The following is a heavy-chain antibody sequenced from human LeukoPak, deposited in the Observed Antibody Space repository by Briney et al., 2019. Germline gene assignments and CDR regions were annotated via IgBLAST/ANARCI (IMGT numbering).Heavy chain of an antibody. Sequence: GASVKVSCKASGYTFTSYDINWVRQATGQGLEWMGWMNPNSGNTGYAQKFQGRVTMTRDTSISTAYMELSRLRSDDTAVYYCARSLVGAAPLDYWGQGTLVTVSS. V-gene: IGHV1-8*01. CDR2: MNPNSGNT. CDR3: ARSLVGAAPLDY. D-gene: IGHD1-26*01. CDR1: GYTFTSYD. J-gene: IGHJ4*02.